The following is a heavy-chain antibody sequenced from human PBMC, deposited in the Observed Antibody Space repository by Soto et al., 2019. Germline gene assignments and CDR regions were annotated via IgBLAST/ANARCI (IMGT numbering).Heavy chain of an antibody. Sequence: GGSLRLSCAASGFTFSSYAMIWVRQAPGKGLEWVSAISGSGGSTYYADSVKGRFTISRDNSKNTLYLQMSSLRAEDTAVYYCPKGLPTIAVAGTFDYWGQGTLVTVSS. J-gene: IGHJ4*02. D-gene: IGHD6-19*01. V-gene: IGHV3-23*01. CDR2: ISGSGGST. CDR1: GFTFSSYA. CDR3: PKGLPTIAVAGTFDY.